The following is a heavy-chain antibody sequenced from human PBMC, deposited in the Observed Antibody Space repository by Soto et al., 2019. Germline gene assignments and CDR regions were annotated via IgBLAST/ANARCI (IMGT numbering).Heavy chain of an antibody. CDR1: GDSIGTGGYY. CDR3: ATNHDDISGRTPLVFDS. Sequence: QVQLQESGPGLVKPSQTLSLTCTVSGDSIGTGGYYWDWIRQHPGKGPEWIGYIHYSGNTYYTPSLKSRLTISLDTSKNQFSLHLSSVTAADTAVYYCATNHDDISGRTPLVFDSWGQGTLVTVSS. V-gene: IGHV4-31*03. CDR2: IHYSGNT. D-gene: IGHD3-22*01. J-gene: IGHJ4*02.